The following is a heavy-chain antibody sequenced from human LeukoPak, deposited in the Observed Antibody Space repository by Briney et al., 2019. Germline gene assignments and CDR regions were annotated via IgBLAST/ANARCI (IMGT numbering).Heavy chain of an antibody. CDR1: GGSFSGYY. V-gene: IGHV4-34*01. CDR2: INHSGST. Sequence: SETLSLTCAVYGGSFSGYYWSWIRQPPGKGLEWIGEINHSGSTNYNPSLKSRVTISVDTSKNQFSLKLSSVTAADTAVYYCASRRIAVAGNLRYWGQGTLVIVSS. J-gene: IGHJ4*02. D-gene: IGHD6-19*01. CDR3: ASRRIAVAGNLRY.